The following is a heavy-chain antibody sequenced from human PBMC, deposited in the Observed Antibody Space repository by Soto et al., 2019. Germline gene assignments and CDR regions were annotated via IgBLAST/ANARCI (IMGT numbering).Heavy chain of an antibody. CDR1: GYTFTSYY. J-gene: IGHJ5*02. CDR3: ARGTNSPQNYNLEDIVVVVAARGWFDP. V-gene: IGHV1-46*01. D-gene: IGHD2-15*01. CDR2: INPSGGST. Sequence: ASVKVSCKASGYTFTSYYMHWVRQAPGQGLEWMGIINPSGGSTSYAQKFQGRVTMTRDTYTSTVYMELSSLRSEDTAVYYCARGTNSPQNYNLEDIVVVVAARGWFDPWGQGTLVTVSS.